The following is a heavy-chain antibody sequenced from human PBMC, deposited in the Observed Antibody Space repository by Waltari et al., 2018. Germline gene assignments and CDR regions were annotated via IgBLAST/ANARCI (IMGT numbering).Heavy chain of an antibody. V-gene: IGHV4-4*02. D-gene: IGHD3-10*01. CDR3: ARVIRDYYGSGSYFGYYYYGMDV. Sequence: QVQLQESGPGLVKPSGTLSLTCAVSGGSISSSNWWSWVRQPQGQGLEWIGEIYHSGSTNYNPSLKSRVTISVDKSKNQFSLKLSSVTAADTAVYYCARVIRDYYGSGSYFGYYYYGMDVWGQGTTVTVSS. CDR2: IYHSGST. CDR1: GGSISSSNW. J-gene: IGHJ6*02.